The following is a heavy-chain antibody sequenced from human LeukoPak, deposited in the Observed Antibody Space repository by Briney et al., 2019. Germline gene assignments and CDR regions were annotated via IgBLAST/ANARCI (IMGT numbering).Heavy chain of an antibody. D-gene: IGHD2-8*01. V-gene: IGHV3-9*01. Sequence: GRSLRLSCAASGFTFRDSAMYWVRQVSGKGLEWVSSISWDSDNIDYADSVKGRFTISRDNARNSLYLQMNSLRAEDTALYYCAKEGSVCTNGICRYFDFWGQGTLVTVSS. J-gene: IGHJ4*02. CDR2: ISWDSDNI. CDR3: AKEGSVCTNGICRYFDF. CDR1: GFTFRDSA.